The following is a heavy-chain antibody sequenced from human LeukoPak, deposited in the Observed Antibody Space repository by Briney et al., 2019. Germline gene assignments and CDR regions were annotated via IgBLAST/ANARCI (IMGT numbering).Heavy chain of an antibody. D-gene: IGHD3-9*01. CDR3: ARSILTGYLYYFDY. V-gene: IGHV3-48*04. J-gene: IGHJ4*02. CDR1: GFTFSNYS. Sequence: GGSLRLSCAASGFTFSNYSMNWVRQAPGKGLEWVSYISSSSGTIYYADSVKGRFTISRDNAKNSLYLQMNSLRAEDTAVYYCARSILTGYLYYFDYWGQGTLVTVSS. CDR2: ISSSSGTI.